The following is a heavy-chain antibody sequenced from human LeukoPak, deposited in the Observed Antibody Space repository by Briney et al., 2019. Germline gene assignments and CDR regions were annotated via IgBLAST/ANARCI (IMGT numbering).Heavy chain of an antibody. V-gene: IGHV3-11*04. CDR1: GFTFSDYY. CDR3: ARERGHCSSSSCAYYNYYMDV. D-gene: IGHD2-2*01. CDR2: ISSSGSSM. J-gene: IGHJ6*03. Sequence: GGSLRLFCAASGFTFSDYYLSWIRQAPGKGLEWVSYISSSGSSMYYADSVKGRFTISRDNAKNSLFLQMNSLRAEDTAVYYCARERGHCSSSSCAYYNYYMDVWGKGTTVTVSS.